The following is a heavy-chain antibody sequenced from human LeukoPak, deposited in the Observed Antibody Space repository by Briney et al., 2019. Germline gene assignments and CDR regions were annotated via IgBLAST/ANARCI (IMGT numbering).Heavy chain of an antibody. D-gene: IGHD5-18*01. Sequence: SETLSLTCTVSGGSIKNYYWNWIRQPPGKGLEWLGYISYSGSTNYNPSLNSRVTISADTSKTQFSLKVSSVTAADTAVYYCAGGDTRTFDYXXQGALVTVSS. J-gene: IGHJ4*02. V-gene: IGHV4-59*08. CDR3: AGGDTRTFDY. CDR1: GGSIKNYY. CDR2: ISYSGST.